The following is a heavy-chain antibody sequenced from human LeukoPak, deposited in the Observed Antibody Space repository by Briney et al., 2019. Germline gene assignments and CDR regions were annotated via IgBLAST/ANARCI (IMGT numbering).Heavy chain of an antibody. V-gene: IGHV3-7*01. CDR2: IKQDGSEK. CDR1: GFTFSSYW. J-gene: IGHJ3*02. CDR3: ARDHDFWSGYYRALGAFDI. D-gene: IGHD3-3*01. Sequence: GGSLRLSCAVSGFTFSSYWMSWVRQAPGKGLEWVANIKQDGSEKYYVDSVKGRFTISRDNAKNSLYLQMNSLRAEDTAVYYCARDHDFWSGYYRALGAFDIWGQGTMVTVSS.